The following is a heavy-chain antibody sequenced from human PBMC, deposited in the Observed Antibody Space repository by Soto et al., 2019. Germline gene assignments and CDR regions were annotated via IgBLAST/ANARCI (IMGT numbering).Heavy chain of an antibody. CDR2: ISGSGGST. CDR3: AKVSGDQLLSTFDY. J-gene: IGHJ4*02. D-gene: IGHD2-2*01. V-gene: IGHV3-23*01. CDR1: GFTFSRYV. Sequence: WGVLRLSCAGSGFTFSRYVMSWVRHAPGKGLEWVSAISGSGGSTYFADSVKGRFTISRDNSKNTLYLQMNRLRAEDTAVYYCAKVSGDQLLSTFDYWGQGTLVTVSS.